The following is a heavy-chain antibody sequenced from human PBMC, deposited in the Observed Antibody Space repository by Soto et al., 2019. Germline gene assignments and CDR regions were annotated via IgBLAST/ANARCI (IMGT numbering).Heavy chain of an antibody. CDR2: ISSDSIYT. V-gene: IGHV3-11*06. J-gene: IGHJ6*02. CDR1: GFTFNDHY. CDR3: ARDSTGSGRDYGMDV. Sequence: QVQLVESGGGLVKPGGSLRLSCAASGFTFNDHYMTWIRQTPGKGLVWVLFISSDSIYTNSADSVKGRCTISRDNDKNLLYLQMSRLIVEDTAVYYCARDSTGSGRDYGMDVWGQGTTVAVS. D-gene: IGHD3-10*01.